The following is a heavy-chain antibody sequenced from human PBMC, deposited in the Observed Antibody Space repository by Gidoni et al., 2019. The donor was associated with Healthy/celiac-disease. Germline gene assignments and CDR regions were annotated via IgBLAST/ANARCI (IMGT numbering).Heavy chain of an antibody. D-gene: IGHD6-13*01. CDR3: ARDRLGVRSSWPDAFDI. CDR2: IWYDGSNK. J-gene: IGHJ3*02. Sequence: QVQLVESGGGVVQPGRSLRLSCAASGFTFSSYGMHWVRQAPGQGLEWVAVIWYDGSNKYYADSVKGRFTISRDNSKNTLYLQMNSLRAEDTAVYYCARDRLGVRSSWPDAFDIWGQGTMVTVSS. V-gene: IGHV3-33*01. CDR1: GFTFSSYG.